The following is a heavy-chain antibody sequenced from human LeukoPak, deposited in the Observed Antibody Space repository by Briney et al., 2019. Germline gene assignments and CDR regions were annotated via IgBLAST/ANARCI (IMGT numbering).Heavy chain of an antibody. D-gene: IGHD3-22*01. Sequence: PSETLSLTCAVSGYSIRSGHYWGWIRQSPGKGLEWIGSINHSGITEYNPSLKRRPTLSVDTSKFQFSLQRRSVTAADRALYYCARSGDYKKEGFDYWGQGTQVTVSS. CDR2: INHSGIT. V-gene: IGHV4-38-2*01. CDR3: ARSGDYKKEGFDY. CDR1: GYSIRSGHY. J-gene: IGHJ4*02.